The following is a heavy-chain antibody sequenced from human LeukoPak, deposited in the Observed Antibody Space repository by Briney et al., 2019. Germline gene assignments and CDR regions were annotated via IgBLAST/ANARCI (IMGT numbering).Heavy chain of an antibody. D-gene: IGHD2-2*02. Sequence: PGRSLRLSCAASGFTFSSYAMHWVRQAPGKGLEWVAVISYDGSNKYYADSVKGRFTISRDNSKNTLYLQMNSLRAEDTAVYYCARDYEEVVPAAIRVYYYYYMDVWGKGTTVTVSS. J-gene: IGHJ6*03. CDR1: GFTFSSYA. CDR2: ISYDGSNK. V-gene: IGHV3-30*01. CDR3: ARDYEEVVPAAIRVYYYYYMDV.